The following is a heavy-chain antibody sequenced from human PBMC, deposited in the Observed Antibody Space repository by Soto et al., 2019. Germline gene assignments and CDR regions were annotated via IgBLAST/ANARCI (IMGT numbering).Heavy chain of an antibody. CDR1: GFTFRSYG. V-gene: IGHV3-30*18. D-gene: IGHD6-19*01. Sequence: GGSLRLSCAASGFTFRSYGMHWVRQAPGEGLEWGAVISYDGSNKYYADSVKGRFTISRDNSKNTLYLQMNSLRAEDTAVYYCAKYLVGKWLAYYYYYGMDVWGQGTTVTVSS. J-gene: IGHJ6*02. CDR2: ISYDGSNK. CDR3: AKYLVGKWLAYYYYYGMDV.